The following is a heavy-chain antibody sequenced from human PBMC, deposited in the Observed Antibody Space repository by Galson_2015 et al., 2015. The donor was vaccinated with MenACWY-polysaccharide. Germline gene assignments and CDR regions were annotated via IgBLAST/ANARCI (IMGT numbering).Heavy chain of an antibody. Sequence: TYYNPSLKGRVAFSTDTSNTHFSLTVTSVTAADTAVYYCARRRKRVAGEFDYWGQGTLVTVSS. CDR2: T. CDR3: ARRRKRVAGEFDY. D-gene: IGHD6-19*01. J-gene: IGHJ4*02. V-gene: IGHV4-39*02.